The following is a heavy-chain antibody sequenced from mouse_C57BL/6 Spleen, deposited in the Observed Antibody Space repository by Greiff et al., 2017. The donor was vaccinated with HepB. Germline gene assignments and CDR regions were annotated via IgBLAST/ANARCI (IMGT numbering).Heavy chain of an antibody. CDR1: GYSFTDYN. Sequence: VQLQQSGPELVKPGASVKISCKASGYSFTDYNMNWVKQSNGKSLEWIGVINPIYGTTSYNQKFKGKATLTVDQSSSTAYMQLNSLTSEDSAVYYCAPYDYDGDYYAMDYWGQGTSVTVSS. D-gene: IGHD2-4*01. CDR3: APYDYDGDYYAMDY. J-gene: IGHJ4*01. V-gene: IGHV1-39*01. CDR2: INPIYGTT.